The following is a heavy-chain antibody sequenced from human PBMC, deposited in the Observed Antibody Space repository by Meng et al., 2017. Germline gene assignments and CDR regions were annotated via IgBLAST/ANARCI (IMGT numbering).Heavy chain of an antibody. CDR2: IYWDDDK. Sequence: HITFKDFCSTLGKPTQSLPLTCTFSGFSLSTTGVGVVWIRQLPGKALEWLALIYWDDDKRYSPSLKSRLTITKDTSKNQVVLTMTNMDPVDTATYYCAHCLYSSSCDYWGQGTLVTVSS. CDR3: AHCLYSSSCDY. D-gene: IGHD6-13*01. J-gene: IGHJ4*02. CDR1: GFSLSTTGVG. V-gene: IGHV2-5*02.